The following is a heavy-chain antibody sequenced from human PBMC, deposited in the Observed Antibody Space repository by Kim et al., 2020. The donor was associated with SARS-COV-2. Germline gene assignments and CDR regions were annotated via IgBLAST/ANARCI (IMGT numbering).Heavy chain of an antibody. J-gene: IGHJ4*02. CDR2: IYYSGST. Sequence: TLSLTCTVSGGSISSGGYYCSWIRQHPGKGLEWIGYIYYSGSTYYNPSLKSRVTISVDTSKNQFSLKLSSVTAADTAVYYCARAFKDYYYDSSGYFPNYFDYWAQGTLVTLSS. D-gene: IGHD3-22*01. CDR3: ARAFKDYYYDSSGYFPNYFDY. CDR1: GGSISSGGYY. V-gene: IGHV4-31*03.